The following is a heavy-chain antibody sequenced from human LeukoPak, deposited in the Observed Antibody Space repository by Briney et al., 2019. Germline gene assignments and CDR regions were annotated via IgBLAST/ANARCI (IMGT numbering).Heavy chain of an antibody. V-gene: IGHV3-23*01. Sequence: PGGSLRLSCASSGFTFRAYAMAWVRQAPGKGLEWLSVISASGGSTDYADSVKGRFTISRDNSHNTVFLHMNSLRVEDTALYYCALGYCSGGDCYANPYYFDHWGQGTLVTVSS. D-gene: IGHD2-15*01. CDR1: GFTFRAYA. J-gene: IGHJ4*02. CDR2: ISASGGST. CDR3: ALGYCSGGDCYANPYYFDH.